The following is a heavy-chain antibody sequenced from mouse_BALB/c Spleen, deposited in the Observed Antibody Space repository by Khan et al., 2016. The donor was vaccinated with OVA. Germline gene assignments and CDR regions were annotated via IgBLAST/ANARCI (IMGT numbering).Heavy chain of an antibody. V-gene: IGHV1-26*01. CDR1: GYSFTLYY. D-gene: IGHD2-14*01. Sequence: VQLKQSGPDLVKPGASVKISCKASGYSFTLYYMSWVKQSHGKSLEWIGRINPNTDNINYNQEFKGKAMLTVDKSSNTAYMELRSLTSEDSAVYFCGREYDFFASWGQGTLVTVSP. CDR2: INPNTDNI. CDR3: GREYDFFAS. J-gene: IGHJ3*01.